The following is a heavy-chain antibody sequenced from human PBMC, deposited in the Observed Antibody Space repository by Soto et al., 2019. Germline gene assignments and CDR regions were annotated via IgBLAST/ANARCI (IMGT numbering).Heavy chain of an antibody. D-gene: IGHD3-16*01. CDR3: ASTLNPIMISPHGYAQLSFDY. V-gene: IGHV4-59*01. CDR1: GVSISDFY. Sequence: SETLSLTCTVSGVSISDFYWSWIRQAPGKGLESVGYMYNSGTTIYNPSLNYRATISVDTSKNQFSLRLSSVTAADTAVYYCASTLNPIMISPHGYAQLSFDYWGQRSLVTVSS. J-gene: IGHJ4*02. CDR2: MYNSGTT.